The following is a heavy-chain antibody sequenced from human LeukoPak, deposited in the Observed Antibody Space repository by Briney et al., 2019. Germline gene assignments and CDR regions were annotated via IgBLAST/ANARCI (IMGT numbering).Heavy chain of an antibody. D-gene: IGHD2-2*01. CDR1: GGTFSSYA. CDR2: IIPIFGTA. Sequence: ASVKVSCKASGGTFSSYAISWVRQAPGQGLEWMGGIIPIFGTANYAQKFQGRVTITADESTSTAYMELSSLRSEDTAVYYCARTTCSSTSCHWDYWGQGTLVTVSS. J-gene: IGHJ4*02. V-gene: IGHV1-69*01. CDR3: ARTTCSSTSCHWDY.